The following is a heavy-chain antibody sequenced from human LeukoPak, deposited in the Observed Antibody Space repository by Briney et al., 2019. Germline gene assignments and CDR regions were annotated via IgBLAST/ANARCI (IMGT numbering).Heavy chain of an antibody. V-gene: IGHV4-59*08. CDR2: IYYSGST. D-gene: IGHD6-19*01. CDR3: ARTIAVAGPIDAFDI. CDR1: GGSISSYY. J-gene: IGHJ3*02. Sequence: PSETLSLTCTVSGGSISSYYWSWIRQPPGKGLEWIGYIYYSGSTNYNPSLKSRVTISVDTSKNQFSLKLSSVTAADTAVYYCARTIAVAGPIDAFDIWGQGTMVTVSS.